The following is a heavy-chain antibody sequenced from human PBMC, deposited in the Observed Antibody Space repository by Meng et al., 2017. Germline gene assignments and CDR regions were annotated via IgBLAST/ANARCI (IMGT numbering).Heavy chain of an antibody. Sequence: LRGAGPGLVKPWGTLSLTCAVSGGSSSSSNWWSWVRQPPGEGLEWIGEIYHSGSTNYNPSLKSRVTISVDKSKNQFSLKLSSVTAADTAVYYCARIGDWGSTRYFDYWGQGTLVTVSS. CDR1: GGSSSSSNW. D-gene: IGHD7-27*01. CDR2: IYHSGST. J-gene: IGHJ4*02. V-gene: IGHV4-4*02. CDR3: ARIGDWGSTRYFDY.